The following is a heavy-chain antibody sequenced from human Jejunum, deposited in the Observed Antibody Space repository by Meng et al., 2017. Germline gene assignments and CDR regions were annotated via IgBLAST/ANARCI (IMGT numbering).Heavy chain of an antibody. J-gene: IGHJ4*02. Sequence: QGQWQESGPGLVVPSETLSLICAVSGGSGSSSGYQWGWIRQPPGKGLEWIGYASTNYNPSLKSRVTISVDTSKNQFSLKLTSVTAADTAVYYCARDHWGSLDYWGQGVLVTVSS. CDR2: AST. D-gene: IGHD7-27*01. CDR1: GGSGSSSGYQ. V-gene: IGHV4-61*08. CDR3: ARDHWGSLDY.